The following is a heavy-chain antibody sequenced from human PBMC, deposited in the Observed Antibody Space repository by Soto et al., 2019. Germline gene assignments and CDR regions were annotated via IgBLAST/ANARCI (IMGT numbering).Heavy chain of an antibody. CDR1: GYSISSGYY. Sequence: SGTLSLTCAVSGYSISSGYYWGWIRQPPGKGLEWIGSIYHSGSTYYNPSLKSRVTISIDTSKNQFSLKLSSVTAADKAVYYCANIGYSSSWYPRLEYFQNWGQGTLVS. V-gene: IGHV4-38-2*01. CDR3: ANIGYSSSWYPRLEYFQN. J-gene: IGHJ1*01. CDR2: IYHSGST. D-gene: IGHD6-13*01.